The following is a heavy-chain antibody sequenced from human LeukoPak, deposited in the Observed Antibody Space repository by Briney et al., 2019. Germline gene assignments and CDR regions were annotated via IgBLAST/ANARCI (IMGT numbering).Heavy chain of an antibody. D-gene: IGHD3-22*01. V-gene: IGHV3-9*01. CDR2: ISWNSGSI. J-gene: IGHJ4*02. CDR3: AKDSGTYYYDSSASAGFDY. CDR1: GFTFDDYA. Sequence: QTGGSLRLSCAASGFTFDDYAMHWVRQAPGKGLEWVSGISWNSGSIGYADSVKGRFTISRDNAKNSLYLQMNSLRAEDTALYYCAKDSGTYYYDSSASAGFDYWGQGTLVTVSS.